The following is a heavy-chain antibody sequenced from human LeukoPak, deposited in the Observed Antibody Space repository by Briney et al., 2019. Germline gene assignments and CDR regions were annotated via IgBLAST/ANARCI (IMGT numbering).Heavy chain of an antibody. Sequence: GGSLRLSCAASGFTFSSYAMSWVRQAPGKGLEWVSAISGSGGSTYYADSVKGRFTISRGNSKNTLYLQMNSLRAEDTAVYYCAKDRTVTTAVGDYWGQGTLVTVSS. D-gene: IGHD4-11*01. CDR3: AKDRTVTTAVGDY. CDR2: ISGSGGST. J-gene: IGHJ4*02. V-gene: IGHV3-23*01. CDR1: GFTFSSYA.